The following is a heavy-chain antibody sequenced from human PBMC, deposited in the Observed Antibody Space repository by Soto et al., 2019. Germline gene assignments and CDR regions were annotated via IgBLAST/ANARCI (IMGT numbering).Heavy chain of an antibody. Sequence: PGGSLRLSCAASGFTFDDYAMHWVRQAPGKGLEWVSYISSSSSTIGYADSVKGRFTISRDNAKNSLYLQMNSLRAEDTAVYYCARSTGPMDYWGQGTPVTVSS. V-gene: IGHV3-48*01. J-gene: IGHJ4*02. CDR3: ARSTGPMDY. D-gene: IGHD1-1*01. CDR2: ISSSSSTI. CDR1: GFTFDDYA.